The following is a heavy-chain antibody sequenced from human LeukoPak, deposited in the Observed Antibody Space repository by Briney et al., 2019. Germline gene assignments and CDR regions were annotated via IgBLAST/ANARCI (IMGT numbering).Heavy chain of an antibody. CDR3: ARYMSVHCNSTSCYSNWFDP. D-gene: IGHD2-2*01. J-gene: IGHJ5*02. Sequence: KTSETLSLTCAVSGYSISSGYYWGWIRQPPGKGLEWIGSIYHSGSTYYNPSLKSRVTISVDTSKNQFSLKLSSVTAADTAVYYCARYMSVHCNSTSCYSNWFDPWGQGTLVTVSS. V-gene: IGHV4-38-2*01. CDR1: GYSISSGYY. CDR2: IYHSGST.